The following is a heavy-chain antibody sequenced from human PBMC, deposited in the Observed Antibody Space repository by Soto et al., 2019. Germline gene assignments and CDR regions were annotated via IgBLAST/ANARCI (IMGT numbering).Heavy chain of an antibody. D-gene: IGHD6-6*01. CDR2: ISGSDDST. Sequence: EVQLLESGGGLVQPGESLRLSCAASGFTFSSYAMSWVRQAPGKGLEWVSVISGSDDSTYYADSVKGRFTISRDNSKNTRYLQMTSLRAEDTAVYYCAKRSSSSTVDYWGQGTLVTVSS. V-gene: IGHV3-23*01. CDR3: AKRSSSSTVDY. J-gene: IGHJ4*02. CDR1: GFTFSSYA.